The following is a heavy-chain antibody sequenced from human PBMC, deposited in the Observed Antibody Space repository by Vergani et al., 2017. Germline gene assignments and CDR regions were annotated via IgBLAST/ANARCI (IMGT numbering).Heavy chain of an antibody. CDR1: GFTFDDYA. CDR2: ISWDSGSI. D-gene: IGHD4-17*01. Sequence: EVQLVESGGGLVQPGRSLRLSCAASGFTFDDYAMHWVRQAPGKGLEWVSGISWDSGSIGHADSVKGRFTISRDNAKNSLYLQMNSLRAEDTAVYYCARDDYGDGGNWFDPWGQGTLVTVSS. J-gene: IGHJ5*02. V-gene: IGHV3-9*01. CDR3: ARDDYGDGGNWFDP.